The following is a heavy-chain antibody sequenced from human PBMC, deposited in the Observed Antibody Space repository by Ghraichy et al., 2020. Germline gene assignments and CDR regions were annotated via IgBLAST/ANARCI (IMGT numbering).Heavy chain of an antibody. V-gene: IGHV1-18*04. CDR2: IAVYNGDT. Sequence: ASVKVSCKASGYTFTRYGINWVRQAPGQGLEWMGWIAVYNGDTNYAEKLQGRVSMTADTSTSTAYMELWSLRSDDTAVYYCARDGLTQYHDFWSGYYFDYWGQGALVTVSS. CDR3: ARDGLTQYHDFWSGYYFDY. J-gene: IGHJ4*02. CDR1: GYTFTRYG. D-gene: IGHD3-3*01.